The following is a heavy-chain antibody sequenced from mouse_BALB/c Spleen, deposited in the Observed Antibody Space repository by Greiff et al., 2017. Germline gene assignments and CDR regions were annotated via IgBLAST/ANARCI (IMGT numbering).Heavy chain of an antibody. CDR1: GFTFSSYT. D-gene: IGHD2-1*01. J-gene: IGHJ2*01. V-gene: IGHV5-6-4*01. CDR2: ISSGGSYT. Sequence: EVQLVESGGGLVKPGGSLKLSCAASGFTFSSYTMSWVRQTPEKRLEWVATISSGGSYTYYPDSVKGRFTISRDNAKNTLYLQMSSLKSEDTAMYYCTRESPYGNYDYWGQGTTLTVSS. CDR3: TRESPYGNYDY.